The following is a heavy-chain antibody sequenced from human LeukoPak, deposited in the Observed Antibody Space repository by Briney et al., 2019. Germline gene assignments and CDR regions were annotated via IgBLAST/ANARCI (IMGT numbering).Heavy chain of an antibody. J-gene: IGHJ5*02. D-gene: IGHD1-26*01. CDR3: ARVGAEWEPNWFDP. CDR1: GGSISSYY. CDR2: IYYSGST. Sequence: SETLSLTCTVSGGSISSYYWSWIRQSPGKGLEWIGYIYYSGSTNYNPSLKSRVTISVDTSKNQFSLKLSSVTAADTAVYYCARVGAEWEPNWFDPWGQGTLVTVSS. V-gene: IGHV4-59*01.